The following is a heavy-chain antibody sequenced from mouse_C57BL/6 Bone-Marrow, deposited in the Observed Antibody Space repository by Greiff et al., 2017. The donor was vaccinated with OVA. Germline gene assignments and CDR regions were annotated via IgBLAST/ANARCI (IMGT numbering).Heavy chain of an antibody. J-gene: IGHJ2*01. CDR2: ISSGSSTI. CDR1: GFTFSDYG. CDR3: AKDSPVYFDY. V-gene: IGHV5-17*01. Sequence: EVMLVESGGGLVKPGGSLKLSCAASGFTFSDYGMHWVRQAPEKGLEWVAYISSGSSTIYYADTVKGRFTISRDNAKNTLFLQMTSLRSEDTAMYNCAKDSPVYFDYCGQSTTLTVSS.